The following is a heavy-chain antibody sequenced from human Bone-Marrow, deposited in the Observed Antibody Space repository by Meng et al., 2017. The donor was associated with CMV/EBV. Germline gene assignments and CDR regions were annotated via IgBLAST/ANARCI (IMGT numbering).Heavy chain of an antibody. CDR2: ISFDGSRQ. V-gene: IGHV3-30-3*01. CDR3: ARDPQEYAIDY. Sequence: GGSLRLSCAASGFTFNTFWMTWVRQTPGKGLEWVAAISFDGSRQYYPDSVKGRFTISRDNFNNTLFLQMNSLRNEDTAVDFCARDPQEYAIDYCGQGTLVTVSS. D-gene: IGHD2-2*01. J-gene: IGHJ4*02. CDR1: GFTFNTFW.